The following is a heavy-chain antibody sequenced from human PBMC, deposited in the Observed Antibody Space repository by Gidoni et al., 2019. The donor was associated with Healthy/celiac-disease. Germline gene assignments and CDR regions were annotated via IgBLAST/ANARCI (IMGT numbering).Heavy chain of an antibody. Sequence: EVPLVESGGGLVQPGGSLRLSCSAAGFTFSSYAMHWVRQAPGKGLEYVSASSSNGGSTYYADSVKGRFTISRDNSKITLYLQMSSLRAEDTAVYYCVKRASGYYGSGSYYDGDYFYYWGQGTLVTVSS. CDR2: SSSNGGST. D-gene: IGHD3-10*01. CDR3: VKRASGYYGSGSYYDGDYFYY. J-gene: IGHJ4*02. CDR1: GFTFSSYA. V-gene: IGHV3-64D*09.